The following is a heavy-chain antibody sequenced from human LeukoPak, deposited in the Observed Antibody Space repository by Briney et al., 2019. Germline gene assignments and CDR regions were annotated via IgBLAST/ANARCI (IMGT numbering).Heavy chain of an antibody. J-gene: IGHJ5*02. V-gene: IGHV4-31*03. CDR1: GGSISSGGYY. CDR3: ARGSSGWYGGNWFDP. Sequence: PSQTLSLTCTVSGGSISSGGYYWSWIRQHPGKGLEWIGYIYYSGSTYYNPSLKSRVIISVDTSKNQFSLKLSSVTAADTAVYYCARGSSGWYGGNWFDPWGQGTLVTVSS. D-gene: IGHD6-19*01. CDR2: IYYSGST.